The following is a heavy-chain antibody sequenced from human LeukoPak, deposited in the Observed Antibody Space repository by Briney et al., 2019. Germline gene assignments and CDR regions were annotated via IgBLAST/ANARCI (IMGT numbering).Heavy chain of an antibody. J-gene: IGHJ4*02. Sequence: GGSLRLSCAASGFTFSSYGMHWVRQAPGKGLEWVAVISYDGSNKYYADSVKGRFTISRDNSKNALYLQMNSLRAEDTAVYYCAKDDGRGIAVAGLFDYWGQGTLVTVSS. CDR1: GFTFSSYG. V-gene: IGHV3-30*18. D-gene: IGHD6-13*01. CDR3: AKDDGRGIAVAGLFDY. CDR2: ISYDGSNK.